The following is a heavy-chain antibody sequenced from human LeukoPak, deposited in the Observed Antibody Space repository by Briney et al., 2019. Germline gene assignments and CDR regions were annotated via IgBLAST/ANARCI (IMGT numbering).Heavy chain of an antibody. CDR3: ARGAPYYYYGMDV. V-gene: IGHV1-2*04. Sequence: ASVKVSCKASGYTFTGYYMHWVRQAPGQGLEWMGWINPNSGSTNYAQKFQGWVTMTRDTSISTAYMELSRLRSDDTAVYYCARGAPYYYYGMDVWGQGTTVTVSS. J-gene: IGHJ6*02. CDR2: INPNSGST. CDR1: GYTFTGYY.